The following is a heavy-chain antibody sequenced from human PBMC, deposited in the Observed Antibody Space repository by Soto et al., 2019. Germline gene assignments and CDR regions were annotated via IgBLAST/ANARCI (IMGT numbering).Heavy chain of an antibody. V-gene: IGHV3-9*01. CDR3: AKDMGAVAGKYFQH. CDR1: GFTFDDYA. D-gene: IGHD6-19*01. CDR2: ISWNSGSI. J-gene: IGHJ1*01. Sequence: SLKISCAASGFTFDDYAMHWVRQAPGKGLEWVSGISWNSGSIGYADSVKGRFTISRDNAKNSLYLQMNSLRAEDTALYYCAKDMGAVAGKYFQHWGQGTLVTVSS.